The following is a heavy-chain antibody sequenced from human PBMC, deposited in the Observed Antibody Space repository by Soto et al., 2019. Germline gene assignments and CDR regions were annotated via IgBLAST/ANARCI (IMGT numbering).Heavy chain of an antibody. V-gene: IGHV3-23*01. D-gene: IGHD2-21*02. Sequence: EVQVLESGGGLVQPGGSLRLSCAASGFTFSSYAMNWVRQAPGKGLEWVSAISGSAGSTYYADSVKGRFTISRDNSKNTLFRQMNSLRAEDTAVYFCAKQTTMVVVTTGDAFDIWGQGTMVTVSS. CDR3: AKQTTMVVVTTGDAFDI. J-gene: IGHJ3*02. CDR1: GFTFSSYA. CDR2: ISGSAGST.